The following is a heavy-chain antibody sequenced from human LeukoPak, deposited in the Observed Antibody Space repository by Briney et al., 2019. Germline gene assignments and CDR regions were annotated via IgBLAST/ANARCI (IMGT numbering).Heavy chain of an antibody. CDR2: IYYSGGT. Sequence: PSETLSLTCTASGGAISSYYWSWIRQPPGKGLEWIGYIYYSGGTNYNPSLKSRVTISVDTSKNQLSLKLSSVTAADTAVYYCARNIGYCSGGSCYSGLSGDWFDPWGQGTLVTVSS. V-gene: IGHV4-59*01. D-gene: IGHD2-15*01. CDR3: ARNIGYCSGGSCYSGLSGDWFDP. J-gene: IGHJ5*02. CDR1: GGAISSYY.